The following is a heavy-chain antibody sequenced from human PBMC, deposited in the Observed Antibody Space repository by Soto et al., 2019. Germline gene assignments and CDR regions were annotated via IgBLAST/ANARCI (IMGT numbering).Heavy chain of an antibody. CDR2: ISSSSSTI. D-gene: IGHD3-22*01. J-gene: IGHJ4*02. V-gene: IGHV3-48*01. Sequence: EVQLVESGGGLVQPGGSLRLSCAASGFTFSTYSMNWVRQAPGKGLEWVSYISSSSSTIFYTDSVKGRFTVSRDNAKNSLYLQMNSLRAEDTAVYYCARPPYYYDSSGPLAYWGQGTLVTVSS. CDR1: GFTFSTYS. CDR3: ARPPYYYDSSGPLAY.